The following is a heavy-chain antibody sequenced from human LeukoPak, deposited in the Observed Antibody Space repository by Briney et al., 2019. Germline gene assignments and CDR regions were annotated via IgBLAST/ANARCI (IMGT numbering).Heavy chain of an antibody. Sequence: ESGPALVKPTQTLTLTCTFSGFSLRTSGMCVSWIRQPPGKALEWLARIDWDDDKFYSTSLKTRLTISKDTSKDLVVLTMTNMDPADTATYYCARIKTYSIRGENAMDVWGQGTTVTVSS. V-gene: IGHV2-70*17. CDR2: IDWDDDK. CDR1: GFSLRTSGMC. CDR3: ARIKTYSIRGENAMDV. D-gene: IGHD4-11*01. J-gene: IGHJ6*02.